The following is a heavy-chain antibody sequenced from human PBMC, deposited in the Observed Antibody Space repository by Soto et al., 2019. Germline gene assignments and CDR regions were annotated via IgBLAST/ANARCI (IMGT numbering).Heavy chain of an antibody. J-gene: IGHJ4*02. D-gene: IGHD6-19*01. CDR3: AHIVVAGLGYYFDY. Sequence: QITLKESGPTLVKPTQTLTLTCTFSGFSLSSTRMAVGWIRQPPGKALEWLALIYWDDDKRYSPFLKSRLTITKDTSKNHVVLTMSNMDPADTARYYCAHIVVAGLGYYFDYWGQGTLVTVSS. V-gene: IGHV2-5*02. CDR2: IYWDDDK. CDR1: GFSLSSTRMA.